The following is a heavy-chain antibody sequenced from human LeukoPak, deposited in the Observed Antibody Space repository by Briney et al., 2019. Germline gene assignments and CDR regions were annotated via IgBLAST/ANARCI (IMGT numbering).Heavy chain of an antibody. CDR2: INLNSRTI. CDR1: GFTFSTYG. CDR3: AKGANLRYFDWLHFDY. Sequence: GGSLRLSCAASGFTFSTYGMNWVRQAPGKGLEWVSYINLNSRTIGYADSVRGRFTISRDNAKSSLYLQMNSLRVEDTAVYYCAKGANLRYFDWLHFDYWGQGTLVTVSS. D-gene: IGHD3-9*01. V-gene: IGHV3-48*01. J-gene: IGHJ4*02.